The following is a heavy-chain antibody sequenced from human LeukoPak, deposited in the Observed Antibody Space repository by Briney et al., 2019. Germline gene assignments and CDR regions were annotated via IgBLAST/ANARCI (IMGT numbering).Heavy chain of an antibody. CDR3: VKQYYGSWSYMDV. Sequence: ASVKVSCKASGYTFTGYYMHWVRQAPGQGLEWMGWINPNSGGTNYAQKFQGRVTMTRNNSISTAYMELSSLRSEDTAVYYCVKQYYGSWSYMDVWGKGTTVTISS. CDR1: GYTFTGYY. CDR2: INPNSGGT. V-gene: IGHV1-2*02. D-gene: IGHD3-10*01. J-gene: IGHJ6*03.